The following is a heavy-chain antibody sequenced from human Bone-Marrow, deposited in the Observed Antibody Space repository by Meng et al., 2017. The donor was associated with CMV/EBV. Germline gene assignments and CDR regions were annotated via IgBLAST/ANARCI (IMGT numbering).Heavy chain of an antibody. CDR3: ERGYYDFWSGYYTNYYYYGMDV. V-gene: IGHV3-21*01. CDR2: ISSSSSYI. D-gene: IGHD3-3*01. J-gene: IGHJ6*02. CDR1: GFTFSSYS. Sequence: GESLKISCAASGFTFSSYSMNWVRQAPGKGLEWVSSISSSSSYIYYADSVKGRFTISRDNAKNSLYLQMNSLRAEDTAVDYCERGYYDFWSGYYTNYYYYGMDVWGQGTTVTVSS.